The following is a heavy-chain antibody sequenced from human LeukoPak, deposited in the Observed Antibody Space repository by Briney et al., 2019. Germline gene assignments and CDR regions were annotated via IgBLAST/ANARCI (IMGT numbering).Heavy chain of an antibody. V-gene: IGHV3-23*01. CDR3: AKDEDGYTQGLFDY. J-gene: IGHJ4*02. D-gene: IGHD5-24*01. CDR1: GFTFSSYL. Sequence: GGSLRLSCAASGFTFSSYLMHWVRQAPGKGLEWVSVISGSGGRTNYADSVKGRFTISRDNSKNMLYLQMNSLRAEDTAVYYCAKDEDGYTQGLFDYWGQRTLVTVSS. CDR2: ISGSGGRT.